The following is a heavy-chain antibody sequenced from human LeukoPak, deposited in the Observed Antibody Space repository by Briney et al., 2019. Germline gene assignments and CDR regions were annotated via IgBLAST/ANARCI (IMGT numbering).Heavy chain of an antibody. CDR3: ARGYQRPDY. CDR2: ISSSSNNI. D-gene: IGHD2-2*01. V-gene: IGHV3-21*01. CDR1: GFTFNTYT. Sequence: GGSLRLSCAASGFTFNTYTMNWVRQAPEKGLEWVSSISSSSNNINYADSVKGRFTISRDNAMNSVHLQMNSLRVEDTAVYYCARGYQRPDYWGQGTLITVSS. J-gene: IGHJ4*02.